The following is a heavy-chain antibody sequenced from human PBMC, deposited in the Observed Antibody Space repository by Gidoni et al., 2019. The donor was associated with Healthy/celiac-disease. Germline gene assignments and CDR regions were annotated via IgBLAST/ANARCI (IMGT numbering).Heavy chain of an antibody. J-gene: IGHJ6*02. V-gene: IGHV1-69*01. CDR1: GGTFSSYA. D-gene: IGHD3-3*01. Sequence: QVQLVQSGAEVKKPGSSVKVSCKASGGTFSSYAISWVRQAPGQGLEWMGGILPSFGTANYTQKFQGRVTITADESTSTAYMELSSLRSEDTAVYYCARVTGGYYDFWSGFYGMDVWGQGTTVTVSS. CDR3: ARVTGGYYDFWSGFYGMDV. CDR2: ILPSFGTA.